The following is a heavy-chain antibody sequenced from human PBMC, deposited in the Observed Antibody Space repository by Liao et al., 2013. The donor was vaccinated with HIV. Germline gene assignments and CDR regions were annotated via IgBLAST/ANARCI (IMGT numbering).Heavy chain of an antibody. J-gene: IGHJ4*02. V-gene: IGHV4-4*07. CDR2: IHASGTI. CDR3: ARGPMGDNHWLDK. D-gene: IGHD1-14*01. Sequence: QLQLQESGPGLVKPSETLSLTCTVSGGSISSYYWSWIRQPAGRGLEWIGRIHASGTINYNPSLKSRVTMSVDTSKNQISLKLTSVIAADTAVFYCARGPMGDNHWLDKWGQGTLVAVSS. CDR1: GGSISSYY.